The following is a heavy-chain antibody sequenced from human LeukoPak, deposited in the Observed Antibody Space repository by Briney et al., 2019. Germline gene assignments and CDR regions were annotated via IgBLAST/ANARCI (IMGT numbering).Heavy chain of an antibody. CDR3: ASYGDYGYFDY. V-gene: IGHV3-21*01. CDR1: GFTFSSYS. J-gene: IGHJ4*02. Sequence: GGSLTLSCAASGFTFSSYSMNWVRQAPAKGLEWVSYISSSSSYIYYADSVKGRFTISRDNAKNSLYLQMNRLRAEDTAVYYCASYGDYGYFDYWGQGTLVTVSS. CDR2: ISSSSSYI. D-gene: IGHD4-17*01.